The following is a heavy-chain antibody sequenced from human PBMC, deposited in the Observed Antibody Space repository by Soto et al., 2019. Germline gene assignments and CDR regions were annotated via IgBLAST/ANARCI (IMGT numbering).Heavy chain of an antibody. D-gene: IGHD3-22*01. CDR3: ARDPHPYYYDSSGYSAYYFDY. V-gene: IGHV3-33*01. J-gene: IGHJ4*02. CDR1: GFTFSSYG. Sequence: QVQLVESGGGVVQPGRSLRLSCAASGFTFSSYGMHWVRQAPGKGLEWVAVIWYDGSNKYYADSVKGRFTISRDNSKNTLYLQMNSLRAEDTAVYYCARDPHPYYYDSSGYSAYYFDYWGQGTLVTVSS. CDR2: IWYDGSNK.